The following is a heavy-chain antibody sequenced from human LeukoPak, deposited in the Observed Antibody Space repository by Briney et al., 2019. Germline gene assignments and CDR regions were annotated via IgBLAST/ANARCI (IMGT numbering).Heavy chain of an antibody. V-gene: IGHV3-7*01. J-gene: IGHJ6*03. D-gene: IGHD2-15*01. Sequence: GGSLRLSCAASGVTFDEYAMHWVRQAPGKGLEWVANIKQDGSEKYYVDSLKGRFTVSRGNAKNSLYLQINSLRAGDTAVYYCARVGAARYYYYYMDVWGKGTTVTVSS. CDR2: IKQDGSEK. CDR3: ARVGAARYYYYYMDV. CDR1: GVTFDEYA.